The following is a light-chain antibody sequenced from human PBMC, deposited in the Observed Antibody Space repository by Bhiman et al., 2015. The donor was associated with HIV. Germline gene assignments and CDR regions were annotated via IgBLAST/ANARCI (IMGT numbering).Light chain of an antibody. CDR3: ASWDDRLKVVI. J-gene: IGLJ2*01. Sequence: QSVLTQPPSVSGAPGQRVTISCIGSSSNIGADYRVHWYQQLPGTAPKLLIFGNNERPSGVPDRFSGSKSDTSASLAISGLQSEDEADYYCASWDDRLKVVIFGGGTRLTV. CDR1: SSNIGADYR. CDR2: GNN. V-gene: IGLV1-50*01.